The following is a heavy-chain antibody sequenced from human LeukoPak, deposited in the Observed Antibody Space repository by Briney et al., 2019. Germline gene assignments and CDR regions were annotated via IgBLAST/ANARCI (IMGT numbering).Heavy chain of an antibody. V-gene: IGHV1-69*04. CDR1: GGTFSSYA. D-gene: IGHD2-15*01. CDR3: ARNFPGVGCSGGSCYDY. CDR2: IIPILGIA. Sequence: GSSVKVSCKASGGTFSSYAISWVRQAPGQGLEWMGRIIPILGIANYAQKFQGRVTITADKSTSTAYMELSKDTAVYYCARNFPGVGCSGGSCYDYWGQGTLVTVSS. J-gene: IGHJ4*02.